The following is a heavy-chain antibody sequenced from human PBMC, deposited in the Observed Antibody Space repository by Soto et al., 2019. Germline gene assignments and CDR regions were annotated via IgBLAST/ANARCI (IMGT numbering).Heavy chain of an antibody. CDR2: ISWDGGST. Sequence: VQLVESGGGVVQPGRSLRLSCAASGFTFDDYTMHWVRQAPGKGLEWVSLISWDGGSTYYADSVKGRFTISRDNSKNSLYLQMNSLRTEDTALYYCAKSRKLRFLEWLAFDYWGQGTLVTVSS. CDR1: GFTFDDYT. V-gene: IGHV3-43*01. CDR3: AKSRKLRFLEWLAFDY. D-gene: IGHD3-3*01. J-gene: IGHJ4*02.